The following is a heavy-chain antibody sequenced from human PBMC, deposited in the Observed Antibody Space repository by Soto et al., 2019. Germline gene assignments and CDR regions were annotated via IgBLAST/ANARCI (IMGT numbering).Heavy chain of an antibody. CDR2: ILSDGSNK. J-gene: IGHJ4*02. V-gene: IGHV3-30-3*01. CDR1: GFTLSSHA. Sequence: QVQLVESGGGVVQPGRSLRLSCAVSGFTLSSHAMHWVRQAPGKGLEWVAIILSDGSNKYYADSVKGRFTTSRDNSKNTMYLQMNSLSVEDTAVYYCARDDEGGRDCDLGYWGQGALVTVSS. CDR3: ARDDEGGRDCDLGY. D-gene: IGHD1-26*01.